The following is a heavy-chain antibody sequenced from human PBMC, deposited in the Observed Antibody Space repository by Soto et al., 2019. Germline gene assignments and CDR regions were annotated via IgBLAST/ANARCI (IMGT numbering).Heavy chain of an antibody. D-gene: IGHD6-6*01. CDR1: GFTFSGSA. CDR2: IRSKANSYAT. CDR3: TRHGGREYSSSATFDY. V-gene: IGHV3-73*01. J-gene: IGHJ4*02. Sequence: PGGSLRLSCAASGFTFSGSAMHWVRQASGKGLEWVGRIRSKANSYATAYAASVKGRFTISRDDSKNTAYLQMNSLKTEDTAVYYCTRHGGREYSSSATFDYWGQGTLVT.